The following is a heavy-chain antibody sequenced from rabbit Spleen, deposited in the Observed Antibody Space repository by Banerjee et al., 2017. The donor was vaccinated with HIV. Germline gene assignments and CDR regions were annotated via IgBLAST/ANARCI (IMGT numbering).Heavy chain of an antibody. CDR3: ARDTSSSFSSYGMDL. J-gene: IGHJ6*01. V-gene: IGHV1S40*01. CDR2: IYAGSSGST. Sequence: QSLEESGGGLVKPGASLTLTCKASGFSFNNGYDMCWVRQAPGKGLEWIACIYAGSSGSTYYATWAKGRFTISKTSSTTVTLQMTSLTAADTAAYFCARDTSSSFSSYGMDLWGPGTLVTVS. CDR1: GFSFNNGYD. D-gene: IGHD1-1*01.